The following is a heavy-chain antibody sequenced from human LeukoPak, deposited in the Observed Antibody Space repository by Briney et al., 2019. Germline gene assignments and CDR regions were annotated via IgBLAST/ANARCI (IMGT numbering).Heavy chain of an antibody. CDR3: ARDHFYDSSGAWYFDL. Sequence: AGGSLRLSCAASGFTFSSYGMHWVRQAPGKGLEWVAVIWYDGSNKYYADSVKGRFTISRDNSKNTLYLQMNSLRAEDTAVYYCARDHFYDSSGAWYFDLWGRGTLVTVSS. D-gene: IGHD3-22*01. J-gene: IGHJ2*01. CDR1: GFTFSSYG. CDR2: IWYDGSNK. V-gene: IGHV3-33*01.